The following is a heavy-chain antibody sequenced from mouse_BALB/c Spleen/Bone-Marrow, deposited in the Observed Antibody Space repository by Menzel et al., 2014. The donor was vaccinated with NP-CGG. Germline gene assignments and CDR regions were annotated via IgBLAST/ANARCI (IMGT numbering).Heavy chain of an antibody. Sequence: VQLQQSGPDLMKPSQALSLTCTVTGYSITSGYSWHWIRQFPGNKLEWMGYIHFTGSTNYIPSLKSRISFTRDTSKNQFFLQLNSVTTEDTATYYCARWRGATDYALDYWGQGTSVTVSS. CDR3: ARWRGATDYALDY. CDR1: GYSITSGYS. V-gene: IGHV3-1*02. CDR2: IHFTGST. J-gene: IGHJ4*01. D-gene: IGHD3-1*01.